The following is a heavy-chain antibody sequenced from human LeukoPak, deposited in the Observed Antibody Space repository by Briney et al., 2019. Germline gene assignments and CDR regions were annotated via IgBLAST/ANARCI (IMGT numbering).Heavy chain of an antibody. V-gene: IGHV3-48*01. CDR3: ATFPLYYYDSSGTEFDY. CDR2: ISSSSTI. J-gene: IGHJ4*02. D-gene: IGHD3-22*01. CDR1: GFTFSSYS. Sequence: PGGSLRLSCAASGFTFSSYSMNWVRQAPGKGLEWVSYISSSSTIYYADSVKGRFTISRDNAKNSLYLQMNSLRAEDTAVYYCATFPLYYYDSSGTEFDYWGQGTLVTVSS.